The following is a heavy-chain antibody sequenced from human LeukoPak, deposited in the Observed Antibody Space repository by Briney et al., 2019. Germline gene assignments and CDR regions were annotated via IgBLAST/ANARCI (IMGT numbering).Heavy chain of an antibody. J-gene: IGHJ5*02. CDR1: GYTFTGYY. CDR2: INPNSGGT. CDR3: ATYYYGSGSCYRFDP. V-gene: IGHV1-2*02. D-gene: IGHD3-10*01. Sequence: ASVKVSCKASGYTFTGYYMHWVRQAPGQGLEWMGWINPNSGGTNYAQKFQGRVTMTRDTSISTAYMELSRLRSDDTAVYYCATYYYGSGSCYRFDPWGQGTLVTVSS.